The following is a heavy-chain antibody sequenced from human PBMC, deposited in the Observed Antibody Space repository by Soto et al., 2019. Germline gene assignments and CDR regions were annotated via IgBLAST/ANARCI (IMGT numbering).Heavy chain of an antibody. J-gene: IGHJ6*02. CDR2: IYYSGST. Sequence: SETLSLTCTVSGGSISSGDYYWSWIRQPPGKGLEWIGYIYYSGSTYYNPSLKSRVTISVDTSKNQFSLKLSSVTAADTAVYYCARDLTGSRLDVWGQGTTVTVSS. D-gene: IGHD3-9*01. V-gene: IGHV4-30-4*01. CDR3: ARDLTGSRLDV. CDR1: GGSISSGDYY.